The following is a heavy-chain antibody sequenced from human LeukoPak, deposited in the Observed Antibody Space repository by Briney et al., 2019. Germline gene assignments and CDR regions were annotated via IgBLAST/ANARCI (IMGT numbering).Heavy chain of an antibody. J-gene: IGHJ4*02. CDR2: ISGSAVTT. D-gene: IGHD6-19*01. V-gene: IGHV3-23*01. CDR1: GFTFSSYA. CDR3: AKDPYSSGWYNY. Sequence: GGSLRLSCAASGFTFSSYAMSWVRQAPGKGLEWVSTISGSAVTTSYADSVKGRFTISRDNSKNTLYLQMNSLRAQDTAIYYCAKDPYSSGWYNYWGQGTLVTVSS.